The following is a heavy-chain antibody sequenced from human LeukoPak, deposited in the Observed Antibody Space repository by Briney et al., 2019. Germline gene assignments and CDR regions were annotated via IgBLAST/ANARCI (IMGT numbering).Heavy chain of an antibody. D-gene: IGHD2-21*01. CDR2: INHSGST. V-gene: IGHV4-34*01. J-gene: IGHJ4*02. Sequence: SETLSLTCAVYGGSFSGYHWSWIRQPPGKGLEWIGEINHSGSTNYNPSLKSRVTISVDTSKNQFSLKLSSVTAADTAVYYCARGQTYCGGDCYYAYFDYWGQGTLVTVSS. CDR1: GGSFSGYH. CDR3: ARGQTYCGGDCYYAYFDY.